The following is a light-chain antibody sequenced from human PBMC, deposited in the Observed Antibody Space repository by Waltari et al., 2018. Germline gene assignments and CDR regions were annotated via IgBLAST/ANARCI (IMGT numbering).Light chain of an antibody. CDR1: QSIATY. V-gene: IGKV1-39*01. Sequence: QLTQSPYSLSASVGERVTVTCRASQSIATYLSWYQQRAGKAPKLLIYGASNLQTGVPSRFSGSESGTDFTLTINSLQPEDFATYFCQQTYSTPGITFGQGTRLEI. CDR2: GAS. J-gene: IGKJ5*01. CDR3: QQTYSTPGIT.